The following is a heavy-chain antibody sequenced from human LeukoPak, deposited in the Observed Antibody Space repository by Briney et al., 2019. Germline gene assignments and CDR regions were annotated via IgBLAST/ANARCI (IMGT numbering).Heavy chain of an antibody. CDR2: IYSGGST. CDR1: GFTVSSNY. V-gene: IGHV3-53*01. D-gene: IGHD6-19*01. Sequence: GGSLRLSCAASGFTVSSNYMSWVRQAPGKGLERVSVIYSGGSTYYADSVKGRFTISRGNSKNTLYLQMNSLRAEDTAVYYCARTMGRRPHSSGWYWYFDLWGRGTLVTVSS. CDR3: ARTMGRRPHSSGWYWYFDL. J-gene: IGHJ2*01.